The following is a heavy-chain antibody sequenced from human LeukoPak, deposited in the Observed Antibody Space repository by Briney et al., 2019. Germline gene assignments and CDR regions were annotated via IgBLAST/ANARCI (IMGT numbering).Heavy chain of an antibody. CDR1: GGSINSYY. D-gene: IGHD6-13*01. CDR3: ARGFGAAAGDY. Sequence: PSETLSLTCTVSGGSINSYYWSWIRQPAGKGLGWIGRIYTSGSTNYSPSLKSRVTMSVDTSKNQFSLKLSSVTAAGTAVYYCARGFGAAAGDYWGQGTLVTVSS. J-gene: IGHJ4*02. CDR2: IYTSGST. V-gene: IGHV4-4*07.